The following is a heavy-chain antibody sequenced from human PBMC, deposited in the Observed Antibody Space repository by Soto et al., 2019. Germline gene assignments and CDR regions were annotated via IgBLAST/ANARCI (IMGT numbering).Heavy chain of an antibody. CDR1: RFTFSDYY. D-gene: IGHD3-16*01. CDR2: ISSSGSTI. Sequence: PGESLRLSCAASRFTFSDYYMSWIRQTPGKGLEWVSYISSSGSTIYYADSVKGRFTISRDNAKSSLHLQMNSLRADDTAVYYCARSLGFFYFDYWGQGTLVTVSS. J-gene: IGHJ4*02. V-gene: IGHV3-11*01. CDR3: ARSLGFFYFDY.